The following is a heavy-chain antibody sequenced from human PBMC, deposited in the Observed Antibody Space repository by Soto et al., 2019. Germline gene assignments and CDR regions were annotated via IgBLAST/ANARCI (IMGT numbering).Heavy chain of an antibody. CDR3: AKDSSYYYYYYMDV. J-gene: IGHJ6*03. CDR1: GFTFDDYA. Sequence: ESGGGLVQPGRSLRLSCAASGFTFDDYAMHWVRQAPGKGLEWVSGISWNSGSIGYADSVKGRFTISRDNAKNSLYLQMNSLRAEDTALYYCAKDSSYYYYYYMDVWGKGTTVTVSS. CDR2: ISWNSGSI. V-gene: IGHV3-9*01.